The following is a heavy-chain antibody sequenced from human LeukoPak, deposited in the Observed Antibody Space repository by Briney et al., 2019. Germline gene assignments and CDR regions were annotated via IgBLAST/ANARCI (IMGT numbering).Heavy chain of an antibody. CDR3: AKLPIAVAGDDF. Sequence: GGSLRLSCAASGFIFSSYAVSWVRQAPGKGLEWVSTISASAGNTYYADSVKGRFTISRDSYKNTLYLQMNSLRAEDTALYYCAKLPIAVAGDDFWGQGILVTVSS. V-gene: IGHV3-23*01. CDR2: ISASAGNT. D-gene: IGHD6-19*01. J-gene: IGHJ4*02. CDR1: GFIFSSYA.